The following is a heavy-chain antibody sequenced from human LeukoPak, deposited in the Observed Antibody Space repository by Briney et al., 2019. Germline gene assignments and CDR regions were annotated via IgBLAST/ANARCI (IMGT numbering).Heavy chain of an antibody. CDR1: AYSISSGYY. CDR3: HIGYCSSTSCYSDAFDI. CDR2: IYHSGST. V-gene: IGHV4-38-2*02. D-gene: IGHD2-2*01. J-gene: IGHJ3*02. Sequence: SETLSLTCTVSAYSISSGYYWGWIRQPPGKGLEWIGSIYHSGSTYYNPSLKSRVTISVDTSKNQFSLKLSSATAADTAVYYCHIGYCSSTSCYSDAFDIWGQGTMVTVSS.